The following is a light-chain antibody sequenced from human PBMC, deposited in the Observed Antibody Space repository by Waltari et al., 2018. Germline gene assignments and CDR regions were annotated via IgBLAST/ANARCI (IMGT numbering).Light chain of an antibody. CDR2: NNN. CDR3: GSWDDSLNGRV. V-gene: IGLV1-44*01. J-gene: IGLJ3*02. Sequence: HSVVTHPPSTSATPGPRVATPRSVSRSNIEGNHVLWYHQFPGMAPKLLIYNNNQRPSGVPDRFSGSKSGTLASLAISGLQSEDEATYYCGSWDDSLNGRVFGGGTKVTVL. CDR1: RSNIEGNH.